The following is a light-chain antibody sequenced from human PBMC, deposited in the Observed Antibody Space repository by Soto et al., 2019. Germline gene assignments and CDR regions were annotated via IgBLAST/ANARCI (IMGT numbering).Light chain of an antibody. V-gene: IGKV1-5*03. Sequence: DIQLTQSPSLLSASVGDRVTITCRASQGIKNWLAWYQQKPGKAPKLLIYKASTLKSGVPSRFSGSGSGTEFTLTISSLQPDDFATYYCQHYNSYSEAFGQGTKVDIK. CDR1: QGIKNW. CDR2: KAS. J-gene: IGKJ1*01. CDR3: QHYNSYSEA.